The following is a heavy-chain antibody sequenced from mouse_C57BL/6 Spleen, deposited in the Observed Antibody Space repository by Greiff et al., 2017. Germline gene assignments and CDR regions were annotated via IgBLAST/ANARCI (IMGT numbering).Heavy chain of an antibody. CDR2: IDPSDSET. CDR3: ARKEEGWYFDV. CDR1: GYTFTSYW. Sequence: QVQLQQPGAELVRPGSSVKLSCKASGYTFTSYWMHWVKQRPIQGLEWIGNIDPSDSETHYNQKFKDKATLTVDKSSSTAYMQLSSLTSEDSAVYYCARKEEGWYFDVWGTGTTVTVSS. J-gene: IGHJ1*03. V-gene: IGHV1-52*01.